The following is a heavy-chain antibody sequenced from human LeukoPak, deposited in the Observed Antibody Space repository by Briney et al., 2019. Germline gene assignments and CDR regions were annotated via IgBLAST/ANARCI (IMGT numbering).Heavy chain of an antibody. Sequence: GGSLRLSCAASGFTFNSYWMHCVRQAPGEGLVWLSRIYTDGSSANYADSVKGRFTVSRDNANNTLYLQMNSLRVEDTAVYYCARGASARQDYWGQGTLVTVSS. V-gene: IGHV3-74*01. CDR2: IYTDGSSA. CDR3: ARGASARQDY. J-gene: IGHJ4*02. D-gene: IGHD2-2*01. CDR1: GFTFNSYW.